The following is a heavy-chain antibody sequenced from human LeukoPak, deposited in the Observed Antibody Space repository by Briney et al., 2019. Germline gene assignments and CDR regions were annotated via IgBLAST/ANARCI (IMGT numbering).Heavy chain of an antibody. CDR3: ARARLNYYYYGMDV. CDR1: GYTYTSYY. CDR2: INPSGGST. Sequence: ASVKVSCKASGYTYTSYYIHWVRQAPGQGLKWMGIINPSGGSTSYAQKFQGRVTMTRDTSTSTVYMELSSLRSEDTAVYYCARARLNYYYYGMDVWGQGTTVTVSS. D-gene: IGHD6-19*01. J-gene: IGHJ6*02. V-gene: IGHV1-46*01.